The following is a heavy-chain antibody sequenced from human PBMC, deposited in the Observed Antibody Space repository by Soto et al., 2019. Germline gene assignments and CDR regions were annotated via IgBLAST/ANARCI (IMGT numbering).Heavy chain of an antibody. CDR1: GGSISSYY. J-gene: IGHJ1*01. Sequence: PSETLSLTCTVSGGSISSYYWSWIRQPPGKGLEWIGYIYYSGSTNYNPSLKSQVTISVDTSKNQFSLKLSSVTAADTAVYYCASSSGWLFFKHWGQGTPVTVSS. D-gene: IGHD6-19*01. CDR3: ASSSGWLFFKH. CDR2: IYYSGST. V-gene: IGHV4-59*01.